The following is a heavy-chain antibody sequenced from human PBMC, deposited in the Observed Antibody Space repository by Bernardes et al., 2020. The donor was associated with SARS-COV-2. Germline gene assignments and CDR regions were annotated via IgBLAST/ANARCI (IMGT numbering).Heavy chain of an antibody. CDR1: GYTYTNYG. J-gene: IGHJ3*01. D-gene: IGHD3-9*01. CDR2: ISGYNGNT. V-gene: IGHV1-18*04. CDR3: ARDVGGTDWRFGFDV. Sequence: ASVKVSCKASGYTYTNYGIAWVRQAPGHGLEWLGWISGYNGNTNYARHLQGRITMTTDISTKTAFMELRRLRSDDTAVYYCARDVGGTDWRFGFDVWGPGTMVHVSS.